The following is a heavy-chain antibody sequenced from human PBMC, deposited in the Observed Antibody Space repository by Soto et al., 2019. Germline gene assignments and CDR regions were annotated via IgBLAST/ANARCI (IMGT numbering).Heavy chain of an antibody. CDR3: AKDRHPDGLWPFDH. V-gene: IGHV3-23*01. CDR1: GFTFDTYT. D-gene: IGHD2-8*01. Sequence: EVQLMESGGALVQPGGSLRLSCAASGFTFDTYTMTWVRQAQGKGLEWVSSIYGNGRTTFYADSVRGRFTISKDFSRATLYLQMNGLRVEDTATYYCAKDRHPDGLWPFDHWGRGTLVTVSS. J-gene: IGHJ4*01. CDR2: IYGNGRTT.